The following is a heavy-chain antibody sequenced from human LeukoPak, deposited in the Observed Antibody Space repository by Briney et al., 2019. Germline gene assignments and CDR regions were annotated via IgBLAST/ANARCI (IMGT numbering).Heavy chain of an antibody. CDR3: ARLWVATYAYPHDY. CDR2: INHSGST. CDR1: GGSFSGYY. Sequence: SETLSLTCAVYGGSFSGYYWSWIRQPPGKGLEWIGEINHSGSTNYNPSLKSRVTISVDTSKNQFSLKPSSVTAADTAVYYCARLWVATYAYPHDYWGQGTLVTVSS. V-gene: IGHV4-34*01. J-gene: IGHJ4*02. D-gene: IGHD5-12*01.